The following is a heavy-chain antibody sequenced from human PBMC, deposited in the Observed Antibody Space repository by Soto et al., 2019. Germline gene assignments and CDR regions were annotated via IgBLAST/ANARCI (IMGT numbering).Heavy chain of an antibody. CDR1: GGSINSGDYH. Sequence: KPSETLSLTCTVSGGSINSGDYHWTWIRQFPGKDLEWIGGIYYSASTYYNPSLMSRLTISLDTSKNQFSLRLTSATAVDTAVYYCARDSRTPSGGMDVWGQGTTVTVSS. J-gene: IGHJ6*02. CDR3: ARDSRTPSGGMDV. CDR2: IYYSAST. V-gene: IGHV4-30-4*01.